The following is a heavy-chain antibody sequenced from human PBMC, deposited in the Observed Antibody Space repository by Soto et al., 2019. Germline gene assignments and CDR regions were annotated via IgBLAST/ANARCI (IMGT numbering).Heavy chain of an antibody. CDR2: INHSGST. Sequence: SETLSLTCAVYGGSFSGYYWSWIRQPPGKGLEWIGEINHSGSTNYNPSLKSRVTISVDTSKNQFSLKLSSVTAADTAVYYCARPRTNGGPPGRGSYYYYMDVWGKGTTVTVSS. J-gene: IGHJ6*03. CDR3: ARPRTNGGPPGRGSYYYYMDV. D-gene: IGHD7-27*01. V-gene: IGHV4-34*01. CDR1: GGSFSGYY.